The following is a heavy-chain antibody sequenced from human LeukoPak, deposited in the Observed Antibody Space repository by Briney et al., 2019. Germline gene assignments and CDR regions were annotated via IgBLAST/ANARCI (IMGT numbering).Heavy chain of an antibody. D-gene: IGHD6-19*01. CDR3: ARGRAVAGRRWFDP. Sequence: GGSLRLSCEGSAFIFSGHWMNWVRQTPGKGLEWVSSISSSSSYIYYADSVKGRFTISRDNAKNSLYLQMNSLRAEDTAVYYCARGRAVAGRRWFDPWGQGTLVTVSS. J-gene: IGHJ5*02. CDR2: ISSSSSYI. CDR1: AFIFSGHW. V-gene: IGHV3-21*01.